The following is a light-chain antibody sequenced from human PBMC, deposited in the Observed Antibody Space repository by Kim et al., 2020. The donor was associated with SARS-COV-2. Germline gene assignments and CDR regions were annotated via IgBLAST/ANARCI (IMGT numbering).Light chain of an antibody. Sequence: EIVLTQSPGTLSLSPGERATLSCRASQSVSNSLAWYQQKPGQPPRLLIYLASSRVTGVPDRFSGSGSGTDFTLTIRRLEPEDFAVYHCQQYSAVPPTFGGGTKLEI. CDR2: LAS. CDR3: QQYSAVPPT. V-gene: IGKV3-20*01. CDR1: QSVSNS. J-gene: IGKJ4*01.